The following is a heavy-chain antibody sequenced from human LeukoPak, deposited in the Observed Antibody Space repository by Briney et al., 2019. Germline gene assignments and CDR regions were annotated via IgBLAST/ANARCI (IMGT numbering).Heavy chain of an antibody. V-gene: IGHV1-2*02. CDR1: GYTFTGYY. Sequence: ASVKVSCKASGYTFTGYYMHWVRPAPGQGLEWMGWINPNSGGTNYAQKFQGRVTMTRDTSISTAYMELSRLRSDDTAVYYCARVNLIFGVVRTNWFDPWGQGTLVTVSS. CDR3: ARVNLIFGVVRTNWFDP. J-gene: IGHJ5*02. D-gene: IGHD3-3*01. CDR2: INPNSGGT.